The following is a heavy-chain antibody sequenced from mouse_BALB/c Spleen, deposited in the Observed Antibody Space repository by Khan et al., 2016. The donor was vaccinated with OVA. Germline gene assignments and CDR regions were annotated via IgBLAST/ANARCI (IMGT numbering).Heavy chain of an antibody. CDR3: ARHGTSSWFAY. Sequence: EVQLQEVGPELMKPGASVKISCKASGYSFTTYYIHWVKQSHGKSLEWIGYIDPFNGSTTYNQKFKGKATLTVDKSSSTAYMHLSSLTSEDSAVYYCARHGTSSWFAYWGQGTLVTVSA. V-gene: IGHV1S135*01. CDR2: IDPFNGST. D-gene: IGHD1-1*01. CDR1: GYSFTTYY. J-gene: IGHJ3*01.